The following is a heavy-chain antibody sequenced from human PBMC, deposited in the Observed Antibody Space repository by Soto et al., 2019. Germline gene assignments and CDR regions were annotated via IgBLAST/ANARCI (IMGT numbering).Heavy chain of an antibody. CDR2: ISYDGSNK. D-gene: IGHD3-3*01. J-gene: IGHJ6*02. CDR1: GFTFSSYA. Sequence: GGSLRLSCAASGFTFSSYAMHWVRQAPGKGLEWVAVISYDGSNKYYADSVKGRFTISRDNSKNTLYLQMNSLRAEDTAVYYCARSYYDFWSGYYPRYYYYGMDVWGQGTTVTVSS. V-gene: IGHV3-30-3*01. CDR3: ARSYYDFWSGYYPRYYYYGMDV.